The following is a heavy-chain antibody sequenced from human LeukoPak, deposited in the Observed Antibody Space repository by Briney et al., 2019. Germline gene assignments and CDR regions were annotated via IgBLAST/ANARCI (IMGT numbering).Heavy chain of an antibody. V-gene: IGHV4-34*01. CDR1: DGSLSDYL. J-gene: IGHJ4*02. Sequence: SETLSLTCGVYDGSLSDYLWSWIRQPPGKGLEWIGEINHSGSTNYNPSLKSRVTISVDTSKNQFSLKLSSVTAADTAVYYCARESWYYDFWSGYSRPRGAFDYWGQGTLVTVSS. CDR3: ARESWYYDFWSGYSRPRGAFDY. D-gene: IGHD3-3*01. CDR2: INHSGST.